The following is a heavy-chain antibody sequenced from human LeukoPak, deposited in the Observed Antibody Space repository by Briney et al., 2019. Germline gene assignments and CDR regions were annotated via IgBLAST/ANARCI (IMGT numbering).Heavy chain of an antibody. CDR2: IYSGTT. D-gene: IGHD4/OR15-4a*01. Sequence: SGGSLRLSCTVSGFTVSANFMSWVRQAPGKGLEWVSFIYSGTTHYSDSVKGRFTISRDNSKNTLYLQMNSLRAEDTAVYYCARRAGAYSHPYDYWGQGTLVTVSS. CDR1: GFTVSANF. V-gene: IGHV3-53*01. J-gene: IGHJ4*02. CDR3: ARRAGAYSHPYDY.